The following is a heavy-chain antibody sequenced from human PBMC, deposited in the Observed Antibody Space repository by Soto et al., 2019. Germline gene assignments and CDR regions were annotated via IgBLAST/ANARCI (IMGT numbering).Heavy chain of an antibody. CDR1: GGTFSSYA. CDR2: IIPIFGTA. V-gene: IGHV1-69*01. D-gene: IGHD4-4*01. J-gene: IGHJ6*02. CDR3: ARDRPPYRQKYYYGMDV. Sequence: QVQLVQSGAEVKKPGSSVKVSCKASGGTFSSYAISWVRQAPGQGLEWMGGIIPIFGTANYAQKFQGRVTITADESTSTAYMELSSLRSEDTAVYYCARDRPPYRQKYYYGMDVWGQGTTVTVSS.